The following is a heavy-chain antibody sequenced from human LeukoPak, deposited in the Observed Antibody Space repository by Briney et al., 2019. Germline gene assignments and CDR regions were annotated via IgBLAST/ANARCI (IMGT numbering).Heavy chain of an antibody. CDR1: GFTVSSNY. Sequence: PGGSLRLSCAASGFTVSSNYINWVRQAPGKGLEWVSVLYSGGDTYYADSVKGRFTVSRDNPKNTLYLQMNSLGAEDTAVYYCARGYSYDYWGQGTLVTVSS. CDR3: ARGYSYDY. CDR2: LYSGGDT. D-gene: IGHD5-18*01. V-gene: IGHV3-53*01. J-gene: IGHJ4*02.